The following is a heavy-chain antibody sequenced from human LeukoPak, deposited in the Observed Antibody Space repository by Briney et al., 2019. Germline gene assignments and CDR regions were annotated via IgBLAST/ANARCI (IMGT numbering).Heavy chain of an antibody. CDR2: ISTRATTI. D-gene: IGHD6-19*01. CDR3: ARLTWLDFDC. J-gene: IGHJ4*02. Sequence: GGSLRLSCAASGFTFSTYEMNWVRQAPGKGLEWVSYISTRATTIYYADSVKGRFTISRDNAKNSLYLQMNSLRAEDTAVYYCARLTWLDFDCWGQGTLVTVSS. V-gene: IGHV3-48*03. CDR1: GFTFSTYE.